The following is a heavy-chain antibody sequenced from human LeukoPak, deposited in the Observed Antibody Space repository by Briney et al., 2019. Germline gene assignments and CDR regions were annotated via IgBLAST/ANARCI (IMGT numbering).Heavy chain of an antibody. V-gene: IGHV3-7*05. CDR2: IDQSGGRN. D-gene: IGHD3-16*01. CDR3: ARDVEGGTFDI. CDR1: GFTFSRFW. J-gene: IGHJ3*02. Sequence: AGSLRLSCAASGFTFSRFWMNWVRQAPGRGLEWVAKIDQSGGRNNYVDSVKGRFTISRDNAKNSLFLEMSSLRADDTAVYFCARDVEGGTFDIWGQGTTVTVSS.